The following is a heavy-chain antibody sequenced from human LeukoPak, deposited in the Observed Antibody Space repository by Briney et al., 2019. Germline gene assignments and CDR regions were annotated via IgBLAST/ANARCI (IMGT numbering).Heavy chain of an antibody. CDR1: GGSISSSNYY. CDR3: ARHTYYFDY. CDR2: IYYSGST. V-gene: IGHV4-39*01. J-gene: IGHJ4*02. Sequence: PSETLSLTCTVSGGSISSSNYYWGWIRQPPGKGLEWIASIYYSGSTYYNPSLKSRLTISVDASKNQPSLKLSSVTAADTAIYYCARHTYYFDYWGQGTLVTVSS.